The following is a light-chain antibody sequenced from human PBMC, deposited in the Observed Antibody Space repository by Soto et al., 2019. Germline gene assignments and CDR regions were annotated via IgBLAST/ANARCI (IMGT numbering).Light chain of an antibody. J-gene: IGKJ1*01. CDR2: KAS. CDR1: QSISNW. CDR3: QQYNSYSPT. Sequence: DIQMTQSPSTLSASVGDRVTIICRASQSISNWLAWYQQKAGKAPKLLIHKASSLQSGVPSRFSGSGSGTDFTLTISSLHPDDFATYYCQQYNSYSPTFGQGTKVDIK. V-gene: IGKV1-5*03.